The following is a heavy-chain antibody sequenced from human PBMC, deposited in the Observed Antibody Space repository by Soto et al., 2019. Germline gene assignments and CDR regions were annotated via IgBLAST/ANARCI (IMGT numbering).Heavy chain of an antibody. V-gene: IGHV4-34*01. J-gene: IGHJ4*02. D-gene: IGHD4-17*01. CDR2: INHSGST. CDR3: ATEMTTVTHWDY. Sequence: TSETLSLTCAVYGGSFSGYYWSWIRQPPGKGLEWIGEINHSGSTNYNPSLKSRATISVDTSKNQFSLKLSSVTAADTAVYYCATEMTTVTHWDYWGQGTLVTVSS. CDR1: GGSFSGYY.